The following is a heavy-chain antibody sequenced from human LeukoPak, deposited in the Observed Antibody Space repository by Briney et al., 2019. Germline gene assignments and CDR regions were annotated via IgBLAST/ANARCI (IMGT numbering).Heavy chain of an antibody. D-gene: IGHD3-10*01. Sequence: GASVTVSCTASGATFSIYAISWVRQPPEQGLEWMGGTIPIFGTANYAQKFQGRVTITADESTSTAYMELSSLRSEDTAVYYCARGDSTYGSGSYCPLNWGQGTLVTVSS. V-gene: IGHV1-69*13. CDR2: TIPIFGTA. J-gene: IGHJ4*02. CDR1: GATFSIYA. CDR3: ARGDSTYGSGSYCPLN.